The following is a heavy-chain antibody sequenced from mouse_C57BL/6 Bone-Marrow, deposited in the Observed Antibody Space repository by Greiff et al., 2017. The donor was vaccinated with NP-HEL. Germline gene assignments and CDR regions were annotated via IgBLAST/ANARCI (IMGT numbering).Heavy chain of an antibody. V-gene: IGHV1-81*01. Sequence: VQLQQSGAELARPGASVKLSCKASGYTFTSYGISWVKQRTGQGLEWIGEIYPRSGNTYYNEKFKGKATLTADKSSSTAYMELRSLTSEDSAVYFCARVPYYYGSSFAYWGQGTLVTVSA. D-gene: IGHD1-1*01. CDR3: ARVPYYYGSSFAY. CDR1: GYTFTSYG. CDR2: IYPRSGNT. J-gene: IGHJ3*01.